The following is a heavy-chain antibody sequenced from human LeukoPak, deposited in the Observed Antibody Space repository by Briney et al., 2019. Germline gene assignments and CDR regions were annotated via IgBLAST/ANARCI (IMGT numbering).Heavy chain of an antibody. CDR1: GFTFSSYY. CDR2: IYYSGST. CDR3: ARALAAAGIYYYYMDV. D-gene: IGHD6-13*01. Sequence: PGGSLRLSCAASGFTFSSYYWSWIRQPPGKGLEWIGYIYYSGSTNYNPSLKSRVTISVDTSKNQFSLKLSSVTAADTAVYYCARALAAAGIYYYYMDVWGKGTTVTVSS. J-gene: IGHJ6*03. V-gene: IGHV4-59*12.